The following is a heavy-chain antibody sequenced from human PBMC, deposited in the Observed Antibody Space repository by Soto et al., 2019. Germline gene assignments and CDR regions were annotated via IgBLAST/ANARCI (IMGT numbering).Heavy chain of an antibody. J-gene: IGHJ5*02. V-gene: IGHV4-59*01. CDR2: IYYSGST. D-gene: IGHD3-22*01. CDR1: PGSLRSYY. Sequence: SETLSLTCTVSPGSLRSYYWSWIRQPPGKGLEWIGYIYYSGSTNYNPSLKSRVTISVDTSKNQFSLKLSSVTAADTAVYYCARDEGSHYDSSGYPWNWFDPWGQGTLVTVSS. CDR3: ARDEGSHYDSSGYPWNWFDP.